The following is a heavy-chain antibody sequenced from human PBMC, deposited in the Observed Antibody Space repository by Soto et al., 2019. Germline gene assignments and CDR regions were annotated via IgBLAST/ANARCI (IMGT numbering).Heavy chain of an antibody. Sequence: LSLTCTVSGPSITTDSYYWGWIRQPPGKGLEWIGSAYYSGSTYYNPSLKSRVTISVDTSKNQFSLKLSSVTAADTSVYFCARLHSEYQQIDPWGQGTLVTVSS. CDR3: ARLHSEYQQIDP. V-gene: IGHV4-39*01. J-gene: IGHJ5*02. CDR1: GPSITTDSYY. D-gene: IGHD2-2*01. CDR2: AYYSGST.